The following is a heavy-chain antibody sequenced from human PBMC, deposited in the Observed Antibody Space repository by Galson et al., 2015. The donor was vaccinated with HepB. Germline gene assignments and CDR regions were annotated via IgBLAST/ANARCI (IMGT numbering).Heavy chain of an antibody. D-gene: IGHD6-19*01. J-gene: IGHJ4*02. CDR2: ISSSSSYT. CDR3: ARTYPYSSGWYVGWFDY. V-gene: IGHV3-11*06. CDR1: GFTFSDYY. Sequence: SLRLSCAASGFTFSDYYMSWIRQAPGKGLEWVSYISSSSSYTNYADSVKGRFTISRDNAKNSLYLQMNSLRAEDTAVYYCARTYPYSSGWYVGWFDYWGQGTLVTVSS.